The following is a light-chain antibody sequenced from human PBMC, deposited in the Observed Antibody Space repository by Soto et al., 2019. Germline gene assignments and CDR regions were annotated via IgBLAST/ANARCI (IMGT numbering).Light chain of an antibody. Sequence: EIVLTQSPATLSLSPGERATLSCRASYSLPGHLAWYQQKPGQAPRLLVYEGVNRATGIPARFSGSGSGTDFMLTISSLEPEDVAVYYCQQRDNWPLTFGGGTKVEV. CDR3: QQRDNWPLT. J-gene: IGKJ4*02. CDR1: YSLPGH. CDR2: EGV. V-gene: IGKV3-11*01.